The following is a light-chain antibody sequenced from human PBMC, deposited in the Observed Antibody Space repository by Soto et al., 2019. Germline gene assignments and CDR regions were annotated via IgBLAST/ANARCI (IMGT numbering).Light chain of an antibody. Sequence: EIVMTQSPATLSVSPGGRVTLSCRASQSISDTIAWYQQKPGQAPRLLIYGASSRATGIPDRFSGSGSGTDFTLTISRLESEDFAVYYCQQYGNLLWTFGQGTKVDIK. CDR2: GAS. J-gene: IGKJ1*01. CDR3: QQYGNLLWT. V-gene: IGKV3D-15*01. CDR1: QSISDT.